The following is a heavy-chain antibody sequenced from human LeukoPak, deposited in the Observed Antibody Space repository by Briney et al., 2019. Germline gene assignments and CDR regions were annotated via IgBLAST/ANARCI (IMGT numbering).Heavy chain of an antibody. V-gene: IGHV1-69*13. D-gene: IGHD3-10*01. CDR3: ARDRGSGSYRHDAFDI. Sequence: SVKVSCKASGGTFSSYAISWVRQAPGQGLEWMGGIIPIFGTANYAQKFQGRVTITADESTSTAYMELSSLRPEDTAVYYCARDRGSGSYRHDAFDIWGQGTMVTVSS. J-gene: IGHJ3*02. CDR1: GGTFSSYA. CDR2: IIPIFGTA.